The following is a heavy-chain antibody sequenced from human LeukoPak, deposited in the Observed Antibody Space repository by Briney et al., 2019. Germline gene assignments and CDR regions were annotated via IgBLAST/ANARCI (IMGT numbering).Heavy chain of an antibody. J-gene: IGHJ4*02. V-gene: IGHV3-7*01. D-gene: IGHD3-22*01. Sequence: GGSLRLSCAASGFTFRNYWMSWVRQAPGKGLEWVANIKEDGSEMYYVDSVKGRFTISRDNAKNSLYLQMDSLRAEDTAAYYCARLYYLDSSRYRPFDFWGQGTLVTVSS. CDR3: ARLYYLDSSRYRPFDF. CDR2: IKEDGSEM. CDR1: GFTFRNYW.